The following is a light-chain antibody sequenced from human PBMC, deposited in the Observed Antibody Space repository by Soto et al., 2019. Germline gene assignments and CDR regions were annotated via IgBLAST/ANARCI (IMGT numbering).Light chain of an antibody. J-gene: IGLJ2*01. Sequence: QSALTQPASVSGSPGQSFTISCTGTSSDVGTYNYVSWYQQHPGKAPKLIIYGVTNRPSGVSNRFSGSKSGNTASLTISGLQAEDEAGYYCSSYTSSAFVVFGGGTKVTVL. CDR2: GVT. CDR1: SSDVGTYNY. V-gene: IGLV2-14*01. CDR3: SSYTSSAFVV.